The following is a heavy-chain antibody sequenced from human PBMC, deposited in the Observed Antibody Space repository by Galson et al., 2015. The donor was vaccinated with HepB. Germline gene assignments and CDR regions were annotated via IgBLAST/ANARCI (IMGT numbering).Heavy chain of an antibody. CDR3: ARGWYHFDN. V-gene: IGHV3-74*01. CDR1: GFTLKSYW. Sequence: SLILSCAASGFTLKSYWIHWVPQAPLKGLVWVSRWNGDGSSTNYADSVRGRFTISRDNAKKMLYLQMNSLRAEDTAVYFCARGWYHFDNWGQGTLVSVSA. J-gene: IGHJ4*02. CDR2: WNGDGSST. D-gene: IGHD6-13*01.